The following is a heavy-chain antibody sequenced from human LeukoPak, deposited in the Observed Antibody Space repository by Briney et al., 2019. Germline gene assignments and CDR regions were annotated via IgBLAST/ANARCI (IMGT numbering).Heavy chain of an antibody. Sequence: ASVKVSCKASGYTFSNFGINWVRQAPGQGLEWMGWISGNKDNPNYGQKFQGRFTVTTDSSTNTAYMELRNLRFDDTAVYYCARDGTSTDDYWGQGTLVTVSS. CDR3: ARDGTSTDDY. CDR2: ISGNKDNP. CDR1: GYTFSNFG. D-gene: IGHD2-2*01. V-gene: IGHV1-18*01. J-gene: IGHJ4*02.